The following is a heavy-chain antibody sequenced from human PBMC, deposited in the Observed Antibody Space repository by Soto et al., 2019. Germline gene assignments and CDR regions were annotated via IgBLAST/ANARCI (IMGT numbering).Heavy chain of an antibody. CDR2: ISGSGGST. J-gene: IGHJ4*02. Sequence: PGGSLRLSCAASGFTFSSYAMSWVRQTPGKGLEWVSAISGSGGSTYYADSVKGRFTISRDNSKNTLYLQMNSLRAEDTAVYYCAKSPFYDILTGYPNHGYWGQGTLVTVSS. V-gene: IGHV3-23*01. CDR1: GFTFSSYA. D-gene: IGHD3-9*01. CDR3: AKSPFYDILTGYPNHGY.